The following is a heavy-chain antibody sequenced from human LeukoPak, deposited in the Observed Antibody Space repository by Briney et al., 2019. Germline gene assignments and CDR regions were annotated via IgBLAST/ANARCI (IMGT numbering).Heavy chain of an antibody. CDR3: TRAARGGFYYGLDV. CDR1: GFIVSANY. CDR2: IYSGGSP. Sequence: GGSLRLSCAASGFIVSANYMNWVRQAPGKGLEWVSVIYSGGSPFYADSVKGRFTISRDSSKNTLYLQMDSLRAEDTAMYYCTRAARGGFYYGLDVWGQGTTVTVSS. D-gene: IGHD3-10*01. V-gene: IGHV3-53*01. J-gene: IGHJ6*02.